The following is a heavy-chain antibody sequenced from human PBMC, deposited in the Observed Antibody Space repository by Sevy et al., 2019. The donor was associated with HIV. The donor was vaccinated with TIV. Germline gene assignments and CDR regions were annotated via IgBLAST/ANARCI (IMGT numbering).Heavy chain of an antibody. CDR2: IRSKTYGGTT. CDR3: SRADTSSWYGDFYAMDV. CDR1: GFTFRAHF. J-gene: IGHJ6*02. D-gene: IGHD6-13*01. Sequence: GGSLRLSCSASGFTFRAHFMIWFRQAPGKGLEWVSFIRSKTYGGTTEYAASVKGRFTVSRDDSKSIAYLQMDSLTTEDTAVYYCSRADTSSWYGDFYAMDVWGQGTTVTVSS. V-gene: IGHV3-49*03.